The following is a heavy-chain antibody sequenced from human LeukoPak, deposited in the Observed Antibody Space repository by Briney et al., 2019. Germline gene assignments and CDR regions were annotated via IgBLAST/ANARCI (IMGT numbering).Heavy chain of an antibody. CDR2: ISRSNSFI. V-gene: IGHV3-21*01. Sequence: GGSLRLSCAASGFTFSSYTMNWVRQAPGKGLEWVSSISRSNSFIYYADSVKGRFTISRDDARNSLYLQMNSLRAEDTAVYYCASHYGSGSSPFDHWGQGTLVTV. CDR3: ASHYGSGSSPFDH. J-gene: IGHJ4*02. D-gene: IGHD3-10*01. CDR1: GFTFSSYT.